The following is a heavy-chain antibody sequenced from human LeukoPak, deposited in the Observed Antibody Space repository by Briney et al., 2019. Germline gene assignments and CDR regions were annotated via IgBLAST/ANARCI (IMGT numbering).Heavy chain of an antibody. Sequence: PGGSLRLSCAVSGFTFSNAWMSWVRQAPGKGLEWVGRIKSKTDGGTTDYAAPVKGRFTISRDDSKNTLYLQMNSLKTEDTAVYYCTTISPLRFGDSSARDYWGQGTLVTVSS. V-gene: IGHV3-15*01. CDR3: TTISPLRFGDSSARDY. J-gene: IGHJ4*02. D-gene: IGHD3-10*01. CDR2: IKSKTDGGTT. CDR1: GFTFSNAW.